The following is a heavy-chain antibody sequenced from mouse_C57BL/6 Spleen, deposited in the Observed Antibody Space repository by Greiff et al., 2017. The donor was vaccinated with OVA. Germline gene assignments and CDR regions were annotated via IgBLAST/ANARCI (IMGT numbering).Heavy chain of an antibody. D-gene: IGHD2-10*01. CDR1: GFTFSDYG. CDR3: ARGDLLFAMDY. J-gene: IGHJ4*01. V-gene: IGHV5-17*01. Sequence: EVKVVESGGGLVKPGGSLKLSCAASGFTFSDYGMHWVRQAPEKGLEWVAYISSGSSTIYYADTVKGRFTISRDNAKNTLFLQMTSLRSEDTAMYYCARGDLLFAMDYWGQGTSVTVSS. CDR2: ISSGSSTI.